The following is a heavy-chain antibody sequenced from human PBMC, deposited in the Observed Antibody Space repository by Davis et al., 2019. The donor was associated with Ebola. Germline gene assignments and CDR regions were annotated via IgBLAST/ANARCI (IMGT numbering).Heavy chain of an antibody. CDR3: AGAGYSSGWTFEN. J-gene: IGHJ4*02. D-gene: IGHD6-19*01. V-gene: IGHV4-59*01. CDR2: IYYSGST. Sequence: SETLSLTCTVSGGYISGYYWTWIRQPRGKGPEWIGYIYYSGSTSYNPSLKNRVTISHDTSKNQFTLKLSSVTAADTAVYYCAGAGYSSGWTFENWGQGALVTVSS. CDR1: GGYISGYY.